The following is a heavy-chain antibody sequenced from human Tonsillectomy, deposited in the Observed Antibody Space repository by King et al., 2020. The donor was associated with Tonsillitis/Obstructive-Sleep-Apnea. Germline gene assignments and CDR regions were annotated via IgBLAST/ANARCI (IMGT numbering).Heavy chain of an antibody. CDR3: AGSGSEVVAASQWYYFDY. CDR2: IKQDGSEK. Sequence: VQLVESGGGLVQPGGSLRLSCAASGFTFSSYWMSWVRQAPGKGLEWVANIKQDGSEKYYVDSVKGRFTISRDNAKNSLYLQMNSLRAEDTAVYYCAGSGSEVVAASQWYYFDYWGQGTLVTVSS. J-gene: IGHJ4*02. V-gene: IGHV3-7*02. CDR1: GFTFSSYW. D-gene: IGHD2-15*01.